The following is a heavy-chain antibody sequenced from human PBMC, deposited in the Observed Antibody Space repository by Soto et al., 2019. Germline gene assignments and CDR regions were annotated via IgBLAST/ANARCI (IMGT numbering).Heavy chain of an antibody. D-gene: IGHD3-10*01. CDR1: GGSISNYY. J-gene: IGHJ1*01. CDR3: ARLGEYGNAYFQH. CDR2: IYYSGST. Sequence: SETLSLTCAVSGGSISNYYWSWVRQPPGKGLEWIGNIYYSGSTYYKPSLKSRVSISVDTSKNQFSLKLSSVTAADTAVYYCARLGEYGNAYFQHWGQGTVVTVSS. V-gene: IGHV4-59*04.